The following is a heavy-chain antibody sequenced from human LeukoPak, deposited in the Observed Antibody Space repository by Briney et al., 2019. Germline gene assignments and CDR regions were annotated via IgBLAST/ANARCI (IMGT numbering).Heavy chain of an antibody. D-gene: IGHD6-13*01. Sequence: SETLSLTCTVSGGSISSYYWSWIRQPAGKGLEWIGRIYTSGSTNYNPSLKSRVTMSVDTSKNQFSPKLSSVTAADTAVYYCARDRIAAAGTPIYYYYMDVWGKGTTVTISS. CDR2: IYTSGST. J-gene: IGHJ6*03. CDR1: GGSISSYY. V-gene: IGHV4-4*07. CDR3: ARDRIAAAGTPIYYYYMDV.